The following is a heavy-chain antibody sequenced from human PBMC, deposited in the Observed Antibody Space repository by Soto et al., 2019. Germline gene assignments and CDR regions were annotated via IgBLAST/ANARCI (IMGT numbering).Heavy chain of an antibody. CDR1: GYSFTSYW. D-gene: IGHD6-6*01. CDR3: ARQYSSSSWFDP. Sequence: GESLKISCKGSGYSFTSYWISWVRQMPGKGLEWMGRIDLSDSYTNYSPSFQGHVTISADKSISTAYLQWSSLKASDTAMYYCARQYSSSSWFDPWGQGTLVTVSS. J-gene: IGHJ5*02. CDR2: IDLSDSYT. V-gene: IGHV5-10-1*01.